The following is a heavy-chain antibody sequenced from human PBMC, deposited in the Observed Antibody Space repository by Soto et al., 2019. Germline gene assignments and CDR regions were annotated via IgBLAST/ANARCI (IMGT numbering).Heavy chain of an antibody. D-gene: IGHD3-22*01. CDR2: INPNSGGT. Sequence: GAPVKVSCKASGSDYTGSYSQWVRQAPGQGLEWMGWINPNSGGTNYAQKFQGRVTMTRDTSISTAYMELSRLRSDDTAVYYCARPNDRSGYDAFDIWGQGTMVTVSS. V-gene: IGHV1-2*02. CDR1: GSDYTGSY. CDR3: ARPNDRSGYDAFDI. J-gene: IGHJ3*02.